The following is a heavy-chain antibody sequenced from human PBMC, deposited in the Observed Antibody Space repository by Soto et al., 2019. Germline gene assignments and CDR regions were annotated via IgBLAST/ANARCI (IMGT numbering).Heavy chain of an antibody. Sequence: LSETLSLTCAVSGYSVTSGFYWGWIRHPPGKGLEWIGSIYRSGNTYYNPSVRSRVSISVDPSKNEVSLNVNSVTAADTAVYYCARGPPIDPAPTSFYNWFDPWGQGNQVTVSS. V-gene: IGHV4-38-2*01. CDR3: ARGPPIDPAPTSFYNWFDP. J-gene: IGHJ5*02. CDR1: GYSVTSGFY. D-gene: IGHD1-1*01. CDR2: IYRSGNT.